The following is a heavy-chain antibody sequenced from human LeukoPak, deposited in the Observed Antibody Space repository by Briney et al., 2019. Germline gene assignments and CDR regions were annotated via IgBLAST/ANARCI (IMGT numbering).Heavy chain of an antibody. Sequence: SQTLSLTCAISGDSVSSNSAAWNWIRQSPSRGLEWLGRTYYRSKWYNDYAVSVKSRITINPDTSKNQFSLQLNSVTPEDTAEYYCARASNSSYCSSTSCFPSFDYWGQGTLVTVSS. CDR3: ARASNSSYCSSTSCFPSFDY. CDR2: TYYRSKWYN. J-gene: IGHJ4*02. CDR1: GDSVSSNSAA. V-gene: IGHV6-1*01. D-gene: IGHD2-2*01.